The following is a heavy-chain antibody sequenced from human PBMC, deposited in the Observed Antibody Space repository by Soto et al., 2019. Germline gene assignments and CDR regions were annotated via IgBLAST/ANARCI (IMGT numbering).Heavy chain of an antibody. CDR2: IYNDGTYS. V-gene: IGHV3-74*01. J-gene: IGHJ4*02. D-gene: IGHD1-1*01. CDR1: GFIFKMYW. CDR3: TRGPRPISTGTGAY. Sequence: EVQLVESGGGLVPPGGSVRLSCAASGFIFKMYWMHWVRQSPGKGLVWISRIYNDGTYSDYADSVRGRFTTSRDNVNDTLYLQMNNLRAEDSGLYYCTRGPRPISTGTGAYWGQGTQVTVSS.